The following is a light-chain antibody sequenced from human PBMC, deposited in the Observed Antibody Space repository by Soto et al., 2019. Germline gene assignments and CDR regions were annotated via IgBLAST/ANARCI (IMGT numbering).Light chain of an antibody. Sequence: EIVMTQSPATLSVSPGERATLSCRASQSVSSNLAWYQQKPGQAPRLLIYGASTRATGIPVRFSGSGSGTAFTLTISSLQSEDFAVYYCQQYHNWPPWTFGQGTKVEIK. CDR3: QQYHNWPPWT. CDR2: GAS. J-gene: IGKJ1*01. CDR1: QSVSSN. V-gene: IGKV3-15*01.